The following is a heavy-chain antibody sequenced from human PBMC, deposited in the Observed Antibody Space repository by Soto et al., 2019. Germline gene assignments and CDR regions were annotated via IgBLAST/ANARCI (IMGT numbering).Heavy chain of an antibody. V-gene: IGHV3-30-3*01. Sequence: QVQLVESGGGVVQPGRSLRLSCAASGFTFSSYAMHWVRQAPGKGLEWVAVISYDGSNKYYADSVKGRFTISRDNSKNTLYLQMNSLRAEDTAVYYCARDLDSNYVGWGQGTLVTVSS. CDR1: GFTFSSYA. CDR3: ARDLDSNYVG. D-gene: IGHD4-4*01. CDR2: ISYDGSNK. J-gene: IGHJ4*02.